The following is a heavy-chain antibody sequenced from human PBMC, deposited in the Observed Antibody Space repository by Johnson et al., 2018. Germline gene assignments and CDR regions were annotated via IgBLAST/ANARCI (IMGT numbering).Heavy chain of an antibody. D-gene: IGHD3-10*01. CDR1: GFTFSTYW. CDR2: LKEDGSEK. Sequence: EVQLVESGGGLVQAGGSXRLSCAASGFTFSTYWMTWLRQAPGKGMEWVANLKEDGSEKYYVDSVKGRFTTSRDNAKNSLYLQLNSLRAEDTAVYYCARDVFYSGSGTAYYGMDVWGQGTTVTVSS. J-gene: IGHJ6*02. V-gene: IGHV3-7*01. CDR3: ARDVFYSGSGTAYYGMDV.